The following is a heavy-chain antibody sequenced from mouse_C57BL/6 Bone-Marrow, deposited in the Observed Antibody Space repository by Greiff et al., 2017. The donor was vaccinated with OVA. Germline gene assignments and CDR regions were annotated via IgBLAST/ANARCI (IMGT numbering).Heavy chain of an antibody. CDR3: ARFYYYGSPPFDY. Sequence: VQLQQPGAELVKPGASVKLSCKASGYTFTSYWMHWVKQRPGQGLEWIGMIHPNSGSTNYNEKFKSKATLTVDKSSSTAYMQLSSLTSEDSAVYYCARFYYYGSPPFDYWGQGTTLTVSS. V-gene: IGHV1-64*01. CDR2: IHPNSGST. D-gene: IGHD1-1*01. CDR1: GYTFTSYW. J-gene: IGHJ2*01.